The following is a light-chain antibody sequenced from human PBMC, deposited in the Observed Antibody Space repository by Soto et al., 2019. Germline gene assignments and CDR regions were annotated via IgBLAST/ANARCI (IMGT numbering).Light chain of an antibody. CDR1: QSLVHSNGKTY. CDR3: MQSTHLPLT. Sequence: DIVLTQTPLSLSVTPGQPASISCKSSQSLVHSNGKTYLYLYLQKPGQSPQVLIYEVFNRFYGVPDRFSGSGSGTDFTLKISRVEADDVGVYYCMQSTHLPLTFGGGTKVEIK. J-gene: IGKJ4*01. CDR2: EVF. V-gene: IGKV2D-29*02.